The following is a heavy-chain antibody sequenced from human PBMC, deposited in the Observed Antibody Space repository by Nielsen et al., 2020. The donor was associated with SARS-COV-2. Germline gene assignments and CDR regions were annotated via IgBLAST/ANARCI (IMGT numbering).Heavy chain of an antibody. CDR3: SRQGLRSPETDY. J-gene: IGHJ4*02. D-gene: IGHD3/OR15-3a*01. V-gene: IGHV5-51*01. Sequence: GESLKISCKASGYTFTSHLLGWVRQMPGKGLEWMVNIYPGDSENKYSPSFKDQVTMSDDKSINTAYLLWSSLKTSDTAIYYCSRQGLRSPETDYWGQGTLVTVSS. CDR2: IYPGDSEN. CDR1: GYTFTSHL.